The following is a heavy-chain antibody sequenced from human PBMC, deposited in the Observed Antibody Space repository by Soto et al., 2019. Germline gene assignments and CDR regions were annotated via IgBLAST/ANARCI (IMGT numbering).Heavy chain of an antibody. V-gene: IGHV3-21*01. CDR2: ISSSSSYI. D-gene: IGHD1-26*01. CDR3: ARDRSGSSHFDY. CDR1: GFTFSNYS. J-gene: IGHJ4*02. Sequence: EVQLVESGGGLVKPGGSLRLSCAASGFTFSNYSMNWVRQAAGKGLEWVSSISSSSSYIYYADSVKGRFTISRDNAKNSLYLQMNSLRAEDTAVYYCARDRSGSSHFDYWGQGTLVTVSS.